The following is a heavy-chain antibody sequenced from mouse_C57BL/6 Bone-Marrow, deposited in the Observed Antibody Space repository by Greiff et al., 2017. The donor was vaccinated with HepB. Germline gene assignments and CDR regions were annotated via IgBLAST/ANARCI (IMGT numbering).Heavy chain of an antibody. V-gene: IGHV5-6*01. J-gene: IGHJ2*01. CDR3: ARLTTVRDYFDY. CDR2: ISSGGSYT. Sequence: EVKLVESGGDLVKPGGSLKLSCAASGFTFSSYGMSWVRQTPDKRLEWVATISSGGSYTYYPDSVKGRFTISRDNAKNTLYLQMSSLKSEDTAMYYCARLTTVRDYFDYWGQGTTLTVSS. CDR1: GFTFSSYG. D-gene: IGHD1-1*01.